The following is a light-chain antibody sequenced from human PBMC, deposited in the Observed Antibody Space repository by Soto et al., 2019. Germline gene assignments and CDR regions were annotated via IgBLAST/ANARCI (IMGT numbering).Light chain of an antibody. CDR3: AAWDDSLNARGV. J-gene: IGLJ3*02. Sequence: QSVLTQPPSASGTPGQRVTISCSGSRSNIGNNAVSWYQQLPGTAPKLLIYNNNQRPSGVPDRFSGSKSGTSASLAISGLPSADEADYYCAAWDDSLNARGVFGGGTQLTVL. CDR2: NNN. V-gene: IGLV1-44*01. CDR1: RSNIGNNA.